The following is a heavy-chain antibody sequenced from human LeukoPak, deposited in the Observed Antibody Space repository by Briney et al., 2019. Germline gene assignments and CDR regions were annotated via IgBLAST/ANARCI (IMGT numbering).Heavy chain of an antibody. CDR1: GGSISSSSYY. J-gene: IGHJ4*02. V-gene: IGHV4-39*02. CDR2: IYYSGST. CDR3: ARLFAGSYGIYFDY. D-gene: IGHD1-26*01. Sequence: SXXLSLTCTVSGGSISSSSYYWGWIRQPPGKGLEWIGSIYYSGSTYYNPSLKSRFTISVDTSKNHFSLKLSSVTAADTAVYYCARLFAGSYGIYFDYWGQGTLVTVSS.